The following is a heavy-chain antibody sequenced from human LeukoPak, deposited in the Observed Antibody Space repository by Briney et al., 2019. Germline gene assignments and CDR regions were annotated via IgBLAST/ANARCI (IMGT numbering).Heavy chain of an antibody. CDR1: GFTFSSYA. D-gene: IGHD6-19*01. CDR3: ASHGHSSGWYYFDY. Sequence: GGSLRLSCAASGFTFSSYAMHWVRQAPGKGLEWVAVISYDGSDKYYADSVKGRFTISRDNSKNTLYLQMNSPRAEDTAVYYCASHGHSSGWYYFDYWGQGTLVTVSS. J-gene: IGHJ4*02. V-gene: IGHV3-30*04. CDR2: ISYDGSDK.